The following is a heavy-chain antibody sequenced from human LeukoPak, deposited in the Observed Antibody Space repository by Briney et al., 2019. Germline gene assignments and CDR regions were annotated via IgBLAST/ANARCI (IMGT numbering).Heavy chain of an antibody. CDR1: GGSITNYY. V-gene: IGHV4-59*01. D-gene: IGHD3-10*01. CDR2: IYYSGST. J-gene: IGHJ5*02. CDR3: ARSTRSWFDP. Sequence: SETPSLTCTVSGGSITNYYWSWIRQPPGKGLEWIGYIYYSGSTNYNPSLKSRVSISVDTSKNQFSLKLSSVTAADTAVYYCARSTRSWFDPWGQGTLVTVSS.